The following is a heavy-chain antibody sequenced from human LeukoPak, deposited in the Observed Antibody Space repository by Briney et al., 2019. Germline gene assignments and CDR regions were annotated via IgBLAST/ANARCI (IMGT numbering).Heavy chain of an antibody. CDR3: AKTRDTVLNEY. CDR1: GYIFINYG. Sequence: ASVKVSCKASGYIFINYGISWVRQAPGQGLEWMGWISPYNGHTNYAPNHQDRLTMTTDTSTSTAYMELRSLRSDDTAVYYCAKTRDTVLNEYWGQGTLVTVSS. V-gene: IGHV1-18*01. J-gene: IGHJ4*02. CDR2: ISPYNGHT.